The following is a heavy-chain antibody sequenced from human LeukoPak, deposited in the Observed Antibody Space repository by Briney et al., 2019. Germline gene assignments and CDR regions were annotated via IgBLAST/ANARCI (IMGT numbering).Heavy chain of an antibody. J-gene: IGHJ4*02. CDR2: MNPNSGNT. CDR3: ARGRGWLADY. V-gene: IGHV1-8*01. D-gene: IGHD6-19*01. Sequence: EASVKVSCKASGYTFTSYDINWVRQAPGQGLEWMGCMNPNSGNTAFAQKFQGRVTLTRNTSISTAYMELTSVRSEDTAVYYCARGRGWLADYWGQGTLVTVSS. CDR1: GYTFTSYD.